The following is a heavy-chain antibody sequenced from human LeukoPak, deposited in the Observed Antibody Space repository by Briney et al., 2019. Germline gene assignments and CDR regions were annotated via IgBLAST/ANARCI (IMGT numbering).Heavy chain of an antibody. CDR1: GFTFNGYS. Sequence: GGSLRLSCVASGFTFNGYSMHWLRQAPGKGLEWVAIISFDAANEYYADSLKGRFSISRDSSENTVYLQMNSLRVEDTAVYYCARDRSGNVDWGQGTLVTVSS. CDR3: ARDRSGNVD. V-gene: IGHV3-30*03. CDR2: ISFDAANE. D-gene: IGHD6-19*01. J-gene: IGHJ4*02.